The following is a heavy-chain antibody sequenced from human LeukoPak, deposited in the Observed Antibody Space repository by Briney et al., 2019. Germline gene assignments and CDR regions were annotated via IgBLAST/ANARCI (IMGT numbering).Heavy chain of an antibody. V-gene: IGHV1-69*13. CDR1: GGTFSSYA. J-gene: IGHJ5*02. D-gene: IGHD4-17*01. CDR2: IIPIFGTA. Sequence: SVKVSCKASGGTFSSYAISWVRQAPGQGLEWMGGIIPIFGTANYAQKFQGRVTITADESTSTAYMELSTLRSEDTAVYYCARVVYGDYYWFDPWGQGTLVTVSS. CDR3: ARVVYGDYYWFDP.